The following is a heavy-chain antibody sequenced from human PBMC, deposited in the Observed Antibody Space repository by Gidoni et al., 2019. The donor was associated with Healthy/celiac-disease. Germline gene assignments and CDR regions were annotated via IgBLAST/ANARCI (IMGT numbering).Heavy chain of an antibody. CDR1: GFTFSSYA. D-gene: IGHD6-13*01. V-gene: IGHV3-30-3*01. CDR3: ARSQQLVPNAYYYYYYGMDV. Sequence: QVQLVESGGGVVQPGRSLRLSCAAAGFTFSSYAMHWVRQAPGKGLEWVAVISYDGSNKYYADSVKGRFTISRDNSKNTLYLQMNSLRAEDTAVYYCARSQQLVPNAYYYYYYGMDVWGQGTTVTVSS. J-gene: IGHJ6*02. CDR2: ISYDGSNK.